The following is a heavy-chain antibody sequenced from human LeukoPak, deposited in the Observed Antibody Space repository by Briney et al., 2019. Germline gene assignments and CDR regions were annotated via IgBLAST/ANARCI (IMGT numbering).Heavy chain of an antibody. J-gene: IGHJ4*02. CDR3: ARAGYTRGWDY. V-gene: IGHV3-7*01. D-gene: IGHD6-19*01. CDR1: GFTFSTYW. CDR2: IEQDGSEK. Sequence: GGSLRLYCTASGFTFSTYWMSWVRQAPGKGLEWVANIEQDGSEKYYVDSEKGRFTISRDNAENSLYLQMNSLRGEDTAVYFCARAGYTRGWDYWGQGTLVTVSS.